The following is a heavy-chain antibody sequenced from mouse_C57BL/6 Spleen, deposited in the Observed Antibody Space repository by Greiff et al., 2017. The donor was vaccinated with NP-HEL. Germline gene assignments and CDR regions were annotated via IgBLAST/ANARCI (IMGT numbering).Heavy chain of an antibody. CDR2: IYPSDSET. Sequence: QVQLQQPGAELVRPGSSVKLSCKASGYTFTSYWMDWVKQRPGQGLEWIGNIYPSDSETHYNQKFKDKATLTVDKSSSTAYMQLSSLTSEDSAVYYCARGAPYYYGSSQFAYWGQGTLVTVSA. CDR3: ARGAPYYYGSSQFAY. CDR1: GYTFTSYW. V-gene: IGHV1-61*01. D-gene: IGHD1-1*01. J-gene: IGHJ3*01.